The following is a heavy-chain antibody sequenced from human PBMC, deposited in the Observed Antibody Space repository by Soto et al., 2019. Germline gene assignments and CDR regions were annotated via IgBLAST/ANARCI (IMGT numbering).Heavy chain of an antibody. V-gene: IGHV3-21*01. CDR3: ARDGPRGYNYYYYGMDV. CDR1: GFTFSSYS. CDR2: ISSSSSYI. D-gene: IGHD5-12*01. Sequence: EVQLVESGGGLVKPGGSLRLSCAASGFTFSSYSMNWLRQAPGTGREWVSSISSSSSYIYYADSVKGRFTTSRDTAKNSLYLQMISLRAEDTAVYYCARDGPRGYNYYYYGMDVWGQGTTVIVSS. J-gene: IGHJ6*02.